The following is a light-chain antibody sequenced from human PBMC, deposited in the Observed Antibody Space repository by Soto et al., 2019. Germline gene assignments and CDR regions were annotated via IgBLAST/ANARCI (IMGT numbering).Light chain of an antibody. Sequence: EIVMTQSPATLSVSPGERATLSCRASQSVSTNLAWYQQKPGQAPRLLIYGASARATGIPATFSGSWSGTESTLTISGLQSEDFAVYYCQQYNNWPRTFGQGTKVEIK. CDR3: QQYNNWPRT. CDR2: GAS. J-gene: IGKJ1*01. CDR1: QSVSTN. V-gene: IGKV3-15*01.